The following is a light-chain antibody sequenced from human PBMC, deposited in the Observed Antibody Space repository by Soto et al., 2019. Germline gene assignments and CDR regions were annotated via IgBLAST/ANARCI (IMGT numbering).Light chain of an antibody. V-gene: IGLV2-14*01. Sequence: QSALTQSASVSGSPGQSITISCTGTSSDVGGYNYVSWYQQHPGKAPKLMIYDVSNRPSGVSNRFSGSKSGNTASLTISGLQAEDEADYYGSSYTTSSTLVVFGGGTQLTVL. J-gene: IGLJ2*01. CDR2: DVS. CDR3: SSYTTSSTLVV. CDR1: SSDVGGYNY.